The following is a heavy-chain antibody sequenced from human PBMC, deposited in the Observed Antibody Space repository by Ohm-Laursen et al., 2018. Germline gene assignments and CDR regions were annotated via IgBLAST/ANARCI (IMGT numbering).Heavy chain of an antibody. CDR1: GYSISSSYY. CDR2: MYYSGNT. Sequence: LDTLSLTWAVSGYSISSSYYWGWIRQPPGKGLEWIGGMYYSGNTYYNPSLKSRVTIAVDTSKNQFSLKLSSVTAADTSVYYCATSNNWYYFDYWGQGTLVTVSS. D-gene: IGHD6-13*01. J-gene: IGHJ4*02. V-gene: IGHV4-38-2*01. CDR3: ATSNNWYYFDY.